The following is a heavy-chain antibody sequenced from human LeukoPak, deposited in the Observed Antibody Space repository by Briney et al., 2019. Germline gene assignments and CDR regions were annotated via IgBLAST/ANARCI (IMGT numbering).Heavy chain of an antibody. Sequence: ASVTVSFMASGYTFTGYYLHWVRQPRGQGLEWVGWINPNSGGTNYAQKFQGRVTMTRDTSISTAYMEMSRLRSDDSAIYYCARDRAYYYDGSGFYYFDYWGQGTLVTVSS. CDR2: INPNSGGT. CDR3: ARDRAYYYDGSGFYYFDY. CDR1: GYTFTGYY. J-gene: IGHJ4*02. V-gene: IGHV1-2*02. D-gene: IGHD3-22*01.